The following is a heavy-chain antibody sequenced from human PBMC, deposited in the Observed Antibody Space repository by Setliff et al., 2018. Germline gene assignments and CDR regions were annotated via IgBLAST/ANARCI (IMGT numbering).Heavy chain of an antibody. CDR1: GYTFSDYG. Sequence: ASVKVSCKASGYTFSDYGVSWVRQAPGQGLEWLGWISPYSGNSYSAPKFQGRLFLTTDTSAATAYLDLRSLRSDDTAVYYCARDPLYRENLSRVFDFWGQGTMVTVSS. J-gene: IGHJ3*01. V-gene: IGHV1-18*01. D-gene: IGHD3-16*02. CDR3: ARDPLYRENLSRVFDF. CDR2: ISPYSGNS.